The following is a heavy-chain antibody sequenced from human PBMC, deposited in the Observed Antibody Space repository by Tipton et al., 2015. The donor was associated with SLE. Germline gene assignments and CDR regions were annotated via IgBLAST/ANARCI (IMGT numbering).Heavy chain of an antibody. Sequence: QSGAEVKKPGSSVKVSCKASGGTFSSYAINWVRQAPGQGLEWMGGIIPIFGTANYAQKFQGRVTITADESTSTASMELSSLRSEDTAVYFCAYTITTVRGIILAYWGQGTLVTVSS. D-gene: IGHD3-10*01. CDR3: AYTITTVRGIILAY. V-gene: IGHV1-69*01. CDR2: IIPIFGTA. CDR1: GGTFSSYA. J-gene: IGHJ4*02.